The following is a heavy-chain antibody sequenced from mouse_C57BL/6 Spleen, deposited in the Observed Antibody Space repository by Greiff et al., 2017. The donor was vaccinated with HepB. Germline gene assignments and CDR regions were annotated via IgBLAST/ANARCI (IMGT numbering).Heavy chain of an antibody. CDR3: ARTYDGYYVTFAY. V-gene: IGHV1-42*01. D-gene: IGHD2-3*01. Sequence: EVMLVESGPELVKPGASVKISCKASGYSFTGYYMNWVKQSPEKSLEWIGEINPSTGGTTYNQKFKAKATLTVDKSSSTAYMQLKSLTSEDSAVYYCARTYDGYYVTFAYWGQGTLVTVSA. CDR1: GYSFTGYY. J-gene: IGHJ3*01. CDR2: INPSTGGT.